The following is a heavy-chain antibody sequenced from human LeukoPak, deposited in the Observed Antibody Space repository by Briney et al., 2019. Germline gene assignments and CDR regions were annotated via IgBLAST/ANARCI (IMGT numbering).Heavy chain of an antibody. CDR2: INPNSGGT. J-gene: IGHJ5*02. CDR3: ARDTTDVASRSTPNWFDP. D-gene: IGHD6-13*01. V-gene: IGHV1-2*02. Sequence: ASVKVSCKASGYTFTDYYIHWVRQAPGQGLEWMGWINPNSGGTNSAQKFQGRVTMTGDTSISTAYMELSRLRSDDTAVYYCARDTTDVASRSTPNWFDPWGQGTLVSVSS. CDR1: GYTFTDYY.